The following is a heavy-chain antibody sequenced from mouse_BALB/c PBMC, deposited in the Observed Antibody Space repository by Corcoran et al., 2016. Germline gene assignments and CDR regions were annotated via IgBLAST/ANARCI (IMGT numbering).Heavy chain of an antibody. CDR2: INTYTGEP. CDR3: TREPYAMDY. J-gene: IGHJ4*01. D-gene: IGHD6-1*01. Sequence: QIQLVQSRPELKKPGETVKISCKASGYTFTNYGMNWVKQAPGMGLKWMGWINTYTGEPTYADDFKGRFAFSLETSASTAYLQINNLKNEDTATYFCTREPYAMDYWGQGTSVTVSS. V-gene: IGHV9-3-1*01. CDR1: GYTFTNYG.